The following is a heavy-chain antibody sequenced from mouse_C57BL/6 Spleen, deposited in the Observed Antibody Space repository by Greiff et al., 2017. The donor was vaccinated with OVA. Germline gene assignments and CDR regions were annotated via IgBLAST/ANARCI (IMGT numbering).Heavy chain of an antibody. Sequence: QVQLKESGAELVRPGASVKLSCKASGYTFTDYYINWVKQRPGQGLEWIARIYPGSGNTYYNEKFKGTATLTAEKSSSTAYMQLSSLTSEDSAVYFCARRAVVAPYAMDYWGQGTSVTVSS. CDR1: GYTFTDYY. D-gene: IGHD1-1*01. CDR3: ARRAVVAPYAMDY. J-gene: IGHJ4*01. CDR2: IYPGSGNT. V-gene: IGHV1-76*01.